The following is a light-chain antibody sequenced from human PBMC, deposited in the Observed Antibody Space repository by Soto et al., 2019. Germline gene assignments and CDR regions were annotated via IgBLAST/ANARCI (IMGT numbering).Light chain of an antibody. J-gene: IGKJ1*01. V-gene: IGKV3-15*01. Sequence: EIVMTQSPATLSVSPGERATLSCGASQSLSSNLAWYQQKPGQAPRLLIYGASTRATGIPARFSGSGSGTEFTLTISSLQSGDSAVYYCQQYHHWRTFGQGTKVEIK. CDR1: QSLSSN. CDR3: QQYHHWRT. CDR2: GAS.